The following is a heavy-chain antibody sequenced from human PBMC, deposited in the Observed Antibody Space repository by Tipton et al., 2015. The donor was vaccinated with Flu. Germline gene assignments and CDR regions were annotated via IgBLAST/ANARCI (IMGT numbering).Heavy chain of an antibody. J-gene: IGHJ4*02. D-gene: IGHD3-3*01. V-gene: IGHV4-39*07. CDR3: ARAFGVVPFFDN. CDR2: IHESGST. CDR1: GGSISSSSYH. Sequence: TLSLTCTVSGGSISSSSYHWAWIRQPPGKGLEWIANIHESGSTHFHPSLKSRVTISLDTSKNQFSLNLTSVTAADTAVFYCARAFGVVPFFDNWGQGTLVTVSS.